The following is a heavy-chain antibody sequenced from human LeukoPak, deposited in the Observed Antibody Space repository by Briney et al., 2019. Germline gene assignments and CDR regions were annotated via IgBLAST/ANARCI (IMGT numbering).Heavy chain of an antibody. J-gene: IGHJ6*03. CDR1: GGSFSSYY. CDR3: ARVKYDILTGYPYYYYYMDV. CDR2: IYYSGST. D-gene: IGHD3-9*01. Sequence: SETLSLTCAGYGGSFSSYYWGWIRQPPGKGLEWIGSIYYSGSTYYNPSLKSRVTISVDTSKNQFSLKLSSVTAADTAVYYCARVKYDILTGYPYYYYYMDVWGKGTAVTVSS. V-gene: IGHV4-39*07.